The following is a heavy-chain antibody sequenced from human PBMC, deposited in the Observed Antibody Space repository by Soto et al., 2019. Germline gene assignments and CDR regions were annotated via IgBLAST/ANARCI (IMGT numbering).Heavy chain of an antibody. V-gene: IGHV4-38-2*02. Sequence: SETLSLTCTVSGYSISSGYYWGWIRQPPGKGLEWIGSIYHSGSTYYNPSLKSRVPISVDTSKNQFSLKLSSVTAADTAVYYCARDGRGYSGYDTKYNWFDPWGQGTLVTVSS. CDR1: GYSISSGYY. CDR3: ARDGRGYSGYDTKYNWFDP. D-gene: IGHD5-12*01. CDR2: IYHSGST. J-gene: IGHJ5*02.